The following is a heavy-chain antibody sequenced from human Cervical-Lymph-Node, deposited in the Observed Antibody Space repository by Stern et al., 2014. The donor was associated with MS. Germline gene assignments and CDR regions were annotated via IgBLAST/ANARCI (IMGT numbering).Heavy chain of an antibody. CDR1: GGSISSGDYS. V-gene: IGHV4-30-2*01. J-gene: IGHJ3*02. D-gene: IGHD4-17*01. CDR3: ARSSTVTPNAFDI. CDR2: IYRRGST. Sequence: VQLVESSSGLVQPSQTLSLTCAVSGGSISSGDYSWCWIRQPPGKGLEWLVYIYRRGSTYSNPSLKSRVTISVDGSRTQFSLKLSSGTAADTAVYYCARSSTVTPNAFDIWGQGTMVTVSS.